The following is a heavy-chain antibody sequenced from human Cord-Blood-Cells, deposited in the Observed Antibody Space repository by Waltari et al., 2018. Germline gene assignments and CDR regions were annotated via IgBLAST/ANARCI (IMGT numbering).Heavy chain of an antibody. CDR2: IYHSGST. CDR1: GYSISSGYY. CDR3: TYGDFDY. D-gene: IGHD4-17*01. Sequence: QVQLQESGPGLVKPSETLSLTCAVSGYSISSGYYWGWIRQPPGKGLEWIGSIYHSGSTYSNPSRKSGVTISVDTSKSQFSLKLSSVTAADTAVYYCTYGDFDYWGQGTLVTVSS. V-gene: IGHV4-38-2*01. J-gene: IGHJ4*02.